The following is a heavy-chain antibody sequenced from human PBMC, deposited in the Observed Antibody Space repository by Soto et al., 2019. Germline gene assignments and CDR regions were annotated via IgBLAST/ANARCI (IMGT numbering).Heavy chain of an antibody. D-gene: IGHD6-19*01. CDR2: IYSGGST. CDR3: AREGSSGWYLNWLDP. J-gene: IGHJ5*02. V-gene: IGHV3-66*01. CDR1: GFTVSSNY. Sequence: AGGSMRLSCAASGFTVSSNYMSWVRQAPGKGLEWVSVIYSGGSTYYADSVKGRFTISRDNSKNTLYLQMNSLRAEDTAVYYCAREGSSGWYLNWLDPWGQGNLVTVSS.